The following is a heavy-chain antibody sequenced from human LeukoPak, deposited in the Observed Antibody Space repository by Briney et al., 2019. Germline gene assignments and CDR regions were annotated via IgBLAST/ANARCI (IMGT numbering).Heavy chain of an antibody. CDR1: GGTFSSYA. CDR2: IIPIFGTA. J-gene: IGHJ4*02. D-gene: IGHD4-11*01. CDR3: ARGGPPPGGYSTRGYYFDY. Sequence: SVKVSCKASGGTFSSYAISWVRQAPGQGLEWMGGIIPIFGTANYAQKFQGRVTITADESTSTAYMELSSLRSEDTAVYYCARGGPPPGGYSTRGYYFDYWGQGTLVTVSS. V-gene: IGHV1-69*01.